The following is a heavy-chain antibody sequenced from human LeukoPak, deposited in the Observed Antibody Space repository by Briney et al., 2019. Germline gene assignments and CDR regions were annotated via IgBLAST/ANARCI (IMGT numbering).Heavy chain of an antibody. CDR3: ARRLAAYWYFDL. CDR1: GGSISSSSYY. J-gene: IGHJ2*01. Sequence: SETLSLTCTVSGGSISSSSYYWGWIRQPPGKGLEWIGSIYYSGSTYYNPSLKSRVTISVDTSKNQFSLKLSSVTAADTPVYYCARRLAAYWYFDLWGRGTLVTVSS. CDR2: IYYSGST. V-gene: IGHV4-39*01.